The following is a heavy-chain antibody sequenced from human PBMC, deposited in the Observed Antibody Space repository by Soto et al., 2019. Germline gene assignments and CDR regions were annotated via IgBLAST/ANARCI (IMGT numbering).Heavy chain of an antibody. D-gene: IGHD6-13*01. J-gene: IGHJ4*01. CDR3: AREGQPAAGTTPHN. CDR1: GFAFYYYN. V-gene: IGHV3-21*01. CDR2: ISGSGIDI. Sequence: GGSLRLSCAASGFAFYYYNMNWVRQAPGRGLEWVSSISGSGIDIHFTDSVKGRFTISRDNSKNTLYVEMNSLSAEDTAVYYCAREGQPAAGTTPHNWGQGTLVTVSS.